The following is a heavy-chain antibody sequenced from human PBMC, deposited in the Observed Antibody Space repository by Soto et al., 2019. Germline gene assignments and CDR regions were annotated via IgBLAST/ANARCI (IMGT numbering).Heavy chain of an antibody. CDR1: GFSLTTSGVS. Sequence: PTLVNPTQTLTLTCTFSGFSLTTSGVSVGWIRQPPGKALEWLALIYWDDDKRYSPSLKSRLTITKDTSNNQVVLTMINMDPVDTATFSCARSGYQLLYGRNVFDVWGKGTMVTVSS. CDR3: ARSGYQLLYGRNVFDV. D-gene: IGHD2-2*02. V-gene: IGHV2-5*02. CDR2: IYWDDDK. J-gene: IGHJ3*01.